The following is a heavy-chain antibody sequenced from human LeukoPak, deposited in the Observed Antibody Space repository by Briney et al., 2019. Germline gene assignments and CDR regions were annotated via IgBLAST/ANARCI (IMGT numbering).Heavy chain of an antibody. J-gene: IGHJ6*02. V-gene: IGHV1-18*01. CDR3: AGYDSSGTGYYYYGMDV. CDR2: ISAYNGNT. CDR1: GYTFTSYG. D-gene: IGHD3-22*01. Sequence: GASVKVSCKASGYTFTSYGISWVRQAPGQGLEWMGWISAYNGNTNYAQKLQGRVTMTTDTSTSTAYVELRSLRSDDTAVYYCAGYDSSGTGYYYYGMDVWGQGTTVTVSS.